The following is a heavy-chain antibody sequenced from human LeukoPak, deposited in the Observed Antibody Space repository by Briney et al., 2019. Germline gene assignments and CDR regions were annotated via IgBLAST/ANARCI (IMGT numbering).Heavy chain of an antibody. J-gene: IGHJ4*02. CDR2: ISSSSSYI. Sequence: PGGSLRLSCAASGFTLSSYSMNWVRQAPGKGLEWVSSISSSSSYIYYADSVKGRFTISRDNAKKSLYLQMNSLRAEDTAVYYCARDRDSSGWHQSEFDYWGQGTLITVSS. D-gene: IGHD6-19*01. CDR3: ARDRDSSGWHQSEFDY. CDR1: GFTLSSYS. V-gene: IGHV3-21*01.